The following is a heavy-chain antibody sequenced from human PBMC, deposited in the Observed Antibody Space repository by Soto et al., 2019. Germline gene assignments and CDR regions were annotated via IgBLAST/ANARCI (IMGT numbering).Heavy chain of an antibody. D-gene: IGHD6-19*01. Sequence: MRRFSKTPGKGLEWVSAISGSGGSTYYADSVKGRFTISRDNSKNTLYLQMNSLRAEDTAVYYCALDPGIAVAGQAPSGQRTLVTVSS. V-gene: IGHV3-23*01. CDR2: ISGSGGST. CDR3: ALDPGIAVAGQAP. J-gene: IGHJ5*02.